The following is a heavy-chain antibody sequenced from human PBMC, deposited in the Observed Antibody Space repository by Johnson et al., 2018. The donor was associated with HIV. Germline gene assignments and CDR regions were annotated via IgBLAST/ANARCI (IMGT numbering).Heavy chain of an antibody. Sequence: VQLVESGGGVVQPGRSLRLSCAASGFTFSSYAMHWVRQAPGKGLEWVSGISWNSGSIGYADSVKGRFTISRDNSKTTLYMQMISLRAEDTATYYCAKTGVGATDAAFDIWGQGTMVTVSS. D-gene: IGHD1-26*01. V-gene: IGHV3-9*01. CDR2: ISWNSGSI. CDR3: AKTGVGATDAAFDI. J-gene: IGHJ3*02. CDR1: GFTFSSYA.